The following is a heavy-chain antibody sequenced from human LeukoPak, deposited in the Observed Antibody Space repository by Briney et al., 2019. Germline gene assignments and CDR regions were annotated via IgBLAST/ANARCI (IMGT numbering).Heavy chain of an antibody. J-gene: IGHJ5*02. CDR2: ISDDGGST. Sequence: GGSLRLSCAASGFTFRTYAMSWVRQAPGKGLEWVSGISDDGGSTYYADSVKGRFTISRDNSKNTLYLQMNSLRAEDTAVYYCAKDRRGVTGYYPWGQGTLVTVSS. V-gene: IGHV3-23*01. D-gene: IGHD3-9*01. CDR1: GFTFRTYA. CDR3: AKDRRGVTGYYP.